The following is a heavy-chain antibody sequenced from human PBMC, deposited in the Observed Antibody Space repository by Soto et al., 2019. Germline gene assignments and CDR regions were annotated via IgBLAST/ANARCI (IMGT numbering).Heavy chain of an antibody. CDR3: ARDPAIYSGKFDYGLDV. D-gene: IGHD4-4*01. CDR1: GFTFSSYE. CDR2: IGTSGKTI. V-gene: IGHV3-48*03. Sequence: GGSLRLSCAVSGFTFSSYEMNWVRQAPGKGLEWVSYIGTSGKTIYYADSVRGRFTISRDNAKNSLYLQMNSLRAEDTAVYFCARDPAIYSGKFDYGLDVWARGTPVTVSS. J-gene: IGHJ6*02.